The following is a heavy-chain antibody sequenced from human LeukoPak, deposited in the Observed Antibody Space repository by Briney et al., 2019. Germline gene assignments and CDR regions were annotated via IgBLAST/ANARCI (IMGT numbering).Heavy chain of an antibody. CDR3: ARVAGYDFWSGYHY. D-gene: IGHD3-3*01. Sequence: ASVKVSCKAAGYTFTGYYMHLVRQAPGQGLELMGRINPNSGGTNYAQKVQGRVTMTRDTSISTAYMELRRLRSDDTAVYYCARVAGYDFWSGYHYWGQGTLVTVSS. J-gene: IGHJ4*02. CDR1: GYTFTGYY. V-gene: IGHV1-2*06. CDR2: INPNSGGT.